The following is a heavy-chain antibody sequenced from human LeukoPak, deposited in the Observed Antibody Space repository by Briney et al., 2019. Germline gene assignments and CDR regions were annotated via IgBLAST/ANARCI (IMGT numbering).Heavy chain of an antibody. CDR2: IIPIFGTA. Sequence: PGASVKVSCKASGGTFSSYAISWVRQAPGQGLEWMGRIIPIFGTANYAQKFQGRVTITTDESTSTAYMELSSLRSEDTAVYYCASEPRFGSYYFDYWGQGTLVTVSS. CDR3: ASEPRFGSYYFDY. D-gene: IGHD3-16*01. J-gene: IGHJ4*02. CDR1: GGTFSSYA. V-gene: IGHV1-69*05.